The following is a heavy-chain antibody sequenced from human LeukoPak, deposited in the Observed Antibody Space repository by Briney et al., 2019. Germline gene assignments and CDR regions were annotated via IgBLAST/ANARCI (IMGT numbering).Heavy chain of an antibody. D-gene: IGHD2-2*01. Sequence: GESLKISSKGSGYSFISYWIGRLRQMPGKGLEWMGIIYPGDSDTRYSPSFQGQVTISADKSISTACLQWSSLQASDTAMYHCARQRSLTVGDIVVVPAAPRDWFDPWGQGTLVTVSS. CDR3: ARQRSLTVGDIVVVPAAPRDWFDP. V-gene: IGHV5-51*01. J-gene: IGHJ5*02. CDR1: GYSFISYW. CDR2: IYPGDSDT.